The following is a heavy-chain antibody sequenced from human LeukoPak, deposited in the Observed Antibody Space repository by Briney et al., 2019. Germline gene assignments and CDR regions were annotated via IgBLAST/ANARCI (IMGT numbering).Heavy chain of an antibody. D-gene: IGHD6-6*01. CDR3: AKGRQVVRTCFDY. Sequence: PGGSLRLSCAASGFTFSDYYMSWIRQAPGKGLEWVSYISSSGSTIYYADSVKGRFTISRDNAKNSLHLQMNSLRAEDTAVYYCAKGRQVVRTCFDYWGQGTLVTVSS. J-gene: IGHJ4*02. CDR1: GFTFSDYY. V-gene: IGHV3-11*01. CDR2: ISSSGSTI.